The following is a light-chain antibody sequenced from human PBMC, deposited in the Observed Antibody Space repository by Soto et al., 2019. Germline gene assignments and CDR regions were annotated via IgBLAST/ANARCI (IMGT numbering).Light chain of an antibody. V-gene: IGLV2-14*01. CDR3: TSYTSTPTYA. CDR1: SSDVGGYNY. CDR2: EVS. Sequence: QSVLTQPSSVSGSPGQSITISCTGTSSDVGGYNYVSWYQQHPGKAPKLMIYEVSNRPSGVSNRFSGSKSGNTASLTISGLQAEDEADYYCTSYTSTPTYAFGTGTKVTVL. J-gene: IGLJ1*01.